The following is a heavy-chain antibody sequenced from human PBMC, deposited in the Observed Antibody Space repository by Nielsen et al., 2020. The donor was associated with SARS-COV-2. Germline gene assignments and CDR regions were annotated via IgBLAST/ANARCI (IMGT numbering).Heavy chain of an antibody. CDR3: ASTRYFDWLSRSGYYYYGMDV. V-gene: IGHV5-51*01. CDR1: GYSFTSYW. Sequence: GESLKISCKGSGYSFTSYWISWVRQMPGKGLEWMGIIYPGDSDTRYSPSFQGQVTISADKSISTAYLQWSSLKASDTAMYYCASTRYFDWLSRSGYYYYGMDVWGQGTTVTVSS. D-gene: IGHD3-9*01. J-gene: IGHJ6*02. CDR2: IYPGDSDT.